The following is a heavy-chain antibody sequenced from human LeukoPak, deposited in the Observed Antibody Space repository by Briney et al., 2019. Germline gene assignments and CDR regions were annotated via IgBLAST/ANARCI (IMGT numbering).Heavy chain of an antibody. CDR2: ISRGGTTI. V-gene: IGHV3-11*04. J-gene: IGHJ4*02. CDR3: ARETRLIQRGYGGYDQPPFFDY. D-gene: IGHD5-12*01. CDR1: GFTFSDYY. Sequence: VGSLRLSCAASGFTFSDYYTSWIRQAPGEGLEWVSYISRGGTTIYYADSVKGRFTVSRDNAKNSLYPQMHSLRAVDTAVYYCARETRLIQRGYGGYDQPPFFDYWGQGTLVTVSS.